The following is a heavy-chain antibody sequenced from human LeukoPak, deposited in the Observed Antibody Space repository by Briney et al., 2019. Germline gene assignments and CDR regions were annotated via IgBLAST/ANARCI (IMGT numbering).Heavy chain of an antibody. V-gene: IGHV4-39*01. CDR3: ARHHVLRSPPSAYDISGYYVFDY. D-gene: IGHD3-22*01. CDR1: GDSIISNTYA. Sequence: PSETLSLTCSVSGDSIISNTYAWGWVRQPPGKGLEWIATMYSSGSTYYEPSLGRRVAISIDTSTNHLSLRLTSVTAADTAVYYCARHHVLRSPPSAYDISGYYVFDYWGQGSLVTVSS. J-gene: IGHJ4*02. CDR2: MYSSGST.